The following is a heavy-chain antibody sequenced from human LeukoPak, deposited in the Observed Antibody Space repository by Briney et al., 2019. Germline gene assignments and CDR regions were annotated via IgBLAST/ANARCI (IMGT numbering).Heavy chain of an antibody. V-gene: IGHV4-59*08. J-gene: IGHJ4*02. CDR1: GGSISSYY. CDR2: IYYSGST. CDR3: ARGLTTVVTPYYFDY. Sequence: PSETLSLTCTVSGGSISSYYWSWIRQPPGKGLEWIGYIYYSGSTNYNPSLKSRVTISVDTSKNQFSLKLSSVTAADTAVYYCARGLTTVVTPYYFDYWGQGTLVTVSS. D-gene: IGHD4-23*01.